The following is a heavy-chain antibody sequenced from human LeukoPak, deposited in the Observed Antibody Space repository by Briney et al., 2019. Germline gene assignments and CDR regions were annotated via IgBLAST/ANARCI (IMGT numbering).Heavy chain of an antibody. Sequence: SETLSLTCAISGYSISSGYYWGWIRQPPGKGMEWIGSIYHSGSTYYNPSLKSRVTISVDTSKNQFSLKLSSVTAADTAVYYCARTDSSGYYFGNYWGQGTLVTVSS. CDR2: IYHSGST. V-gene: IGHV4-38-2*01. CDR1: GYSISSGYY. CDR3: ARTDSSGYYFGNY. D-gene: IGHD3-22*01. J-gene: IGHJ4*02.